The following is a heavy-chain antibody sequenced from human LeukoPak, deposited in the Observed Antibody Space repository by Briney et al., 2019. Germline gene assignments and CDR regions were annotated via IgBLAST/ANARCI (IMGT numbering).Heavy chain of an antibody. V-gene: IGHV3-23*01. Sequence: GGSLRLSCAASGFTFSSYAMSCVRQAPGKGLEWVSAISGSGGSTYYADSVKGRFTISRDNSKNTLYLQMNSLRAEDTAVYYRAKDTFIVVVSELTGFDPRGQGTLVTVSS. J-gene: IGHJ5*02. D-gene: IGHD2-2*01. CDR2: ISGSGGST. CDR1: GFTFSSYA. CDR3: AKDTFIVVVSELTGFDP.